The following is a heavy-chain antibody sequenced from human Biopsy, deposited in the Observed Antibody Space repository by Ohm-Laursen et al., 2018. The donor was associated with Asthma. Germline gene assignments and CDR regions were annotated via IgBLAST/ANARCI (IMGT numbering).Heavy chain of an antibody. CDR3: ARCQVGYSSGWSLLLKKIYYSGMDV. J-gene: IGHJ6*02. D-gene: IGHD6-19*01. CDR1: GGTFSNFA. CDR2: IMTVFGTT. V-gene: IGHV1-69*01. Sequence: SSVKVSCNAPGGTFSNFAISWVRQAPGQGLEWLGGIMTVFGTTNYAQKFQGRVTITADESTSTAYMEATSLRSEDTAIYYCARCQVGYSSGWSLLLKKIYYSGMDVWGQGTAVTVSS.